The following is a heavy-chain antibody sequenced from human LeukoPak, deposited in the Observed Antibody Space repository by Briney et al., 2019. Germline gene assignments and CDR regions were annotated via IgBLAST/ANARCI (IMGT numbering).Heavy chain of an antibody. D-gene: IGHD4-17*01. Sequence: GGSLRLSCAASGFTFSSYEMNWVRQAPGKGLEWVGNIKPDGSEKNYADSMKGRFTISRDNAQNSLYLQMNNLRAEDTAMYYCARGVYGDSHFDYWGQGTTVTVSS. J-gene: IGHJ4*02. V-gene: IGHV3-7*01. CDR3: ARGVYGDSHFDY. CDR2: IKPDGSEK. CDR1: GFTFSSYE.